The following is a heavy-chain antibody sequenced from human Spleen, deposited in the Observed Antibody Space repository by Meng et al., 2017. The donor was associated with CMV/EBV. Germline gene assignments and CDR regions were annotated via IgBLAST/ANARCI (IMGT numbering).Heavy chain of an antibody. CDR3: ARDRGYCSSTSCYNFAFDI. CDR1: GFTVTDND. V-gene: IGHV3-53*01. D-gene: IGHD2-2*02. CDR2: IYRGGST. Sequence: SCAASGFTVTDNDLHWVRQAPGKGLEWVSVIYRGGSTYYADSVKGRFTISRDNAKNSLYLQMNSLRAEDTAVYYCARDRGYCSSTSCYNFAFDIWGQGTMVTVSS. J-gene: IGHJ3*02.